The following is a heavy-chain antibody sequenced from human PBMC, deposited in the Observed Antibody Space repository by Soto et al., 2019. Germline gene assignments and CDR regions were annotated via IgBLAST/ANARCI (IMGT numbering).Heavy chain of an antibody. J-gene: IGHJ4*02. Sequence: VIASDGKDKRYADSVKGRFTISRDNSKNTVYLQMNSLRGEDTAVYYCAKDGAIAAADYFFDYWGQGSLVTVSS. CDR2: IASDGKDK. D-gene: IGHD6-13*01. CDR3: AKDGAIAAADYFFDY. V-gene: IGHV3-30*18.